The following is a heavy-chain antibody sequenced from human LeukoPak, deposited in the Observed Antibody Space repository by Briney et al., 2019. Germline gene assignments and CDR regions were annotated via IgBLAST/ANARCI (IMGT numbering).Heavy chain of an antibody. CDR3: ARYPLSYSGNWHYYFDY. D-gene: IGHD6-13*01. CDR2: INAYNGNT. J-gene: IGHJ4*02. V-gene: IGHV1-18*04. Sequence: ASVKVSCKASGYTFTSYGISGVRQAPGQGREGMGWINAYNGNTNYAQNLQDRVFMNTDTSTSTAYMELRSLRSDDTAVYYCARYPLSYSGNWHYYFDYWGQGTLVTVSS. CDR1: GYTFTSYG.